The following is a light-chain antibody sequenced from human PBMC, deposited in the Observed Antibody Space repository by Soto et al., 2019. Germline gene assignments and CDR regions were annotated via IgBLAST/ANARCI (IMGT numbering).Light chain of an antibody. CDR1: NSDVGGYDY. CDR3: SSYAGGTTL. Sequence: QSALTQPRSVSGSPGQSVTISCTGTNSDVGGYDYVSWYQQHPGKAPKLLIYDVTQRPSGVPDRFSGSKFGNTASLTISGLQTEDEADYHCSSYAGGTTLFGGGTQLTVL. J-gene: IGLJ3*02. V-gene: IGLV2-11*01. CDR2: DVT.